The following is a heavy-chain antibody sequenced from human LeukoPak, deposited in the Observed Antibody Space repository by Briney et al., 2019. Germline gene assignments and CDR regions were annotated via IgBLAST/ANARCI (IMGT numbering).Heavy chain of an antibody. CDR2: IYHSGST. Sequence: SETLSLTCAVSGGSISSGGYSWSWIRQPSGKGLEWIGYIYHSGSTYYNPSLKSRVTISVDRSKNQFSLKLSSVTAADTAVYYCARGARGQQDYWGQGTLVTVSS. D-gene: IGHD6-13*01. CDR1: GGSISSGGYS. V-gene: IGHV4-30-2*01. J-gene: IGHJ4*02. CDR3: ARGARGQQDY.